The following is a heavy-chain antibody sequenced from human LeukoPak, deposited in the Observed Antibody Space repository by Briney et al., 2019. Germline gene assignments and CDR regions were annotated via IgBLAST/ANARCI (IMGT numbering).Heavy chain of an antibody. CDR1: GYSFTTYW. J-gene: IGHJ4*02. CDR3: ARRQGCSSTSCPPDY. D-gene: IGHD2-2*01. CDR2: IYPGDSDT. Sequence: PGESLKISCRGSGYSFTTYWIGWVSQMPGKGLEWMGIIYPGDSDTRYNPSFQGQVTMSADKSINAACLQWSSLKASDTAMYYCARRQGCSSTSCPPDYWGQGTLVTVSP. V-gene: IGHV5-51*01.